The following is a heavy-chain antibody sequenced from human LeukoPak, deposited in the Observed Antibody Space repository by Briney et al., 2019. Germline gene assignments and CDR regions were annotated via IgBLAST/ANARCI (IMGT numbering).Heavy chain of an antibody. Sequence: SQTLSLTCAISGDSVSSNSAAWNWIRQSPSRGLEWLGRTYYRSRWYNDYALSVKSRITINPGTSKNQFSLQLSSVTPEDTAVYYCAREHGDYVSHGMDVWGQGTTVTVSS. V-gene: IGHV6-1*01. CDR1: GDSVSSNSAA. D-gene: IGHD4-17*01. CDR3: AREHGDYVSHGMDV. CDR2: TYYRSRWYN. J-gene: IGHJ6*02.